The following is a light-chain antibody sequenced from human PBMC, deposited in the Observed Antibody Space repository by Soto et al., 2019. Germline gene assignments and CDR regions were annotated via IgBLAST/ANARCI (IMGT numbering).Light chain of an antibody. V-gene: IGKV3-20*01. CDR1: LRVNSS. Sequence: EIVVTQSPGTLQLSPEERATLSCRASLRVNSSLAWYQKKPGQAPRLLVYEAPSRATGIPDRFSGSGSGTEFTLTISRVEPEDFAVYYCQQYGSLGTFGQGTKQE. CDR2: EAP. J-gene: IGKJ2*01. CDR3: QQYGSLGT.